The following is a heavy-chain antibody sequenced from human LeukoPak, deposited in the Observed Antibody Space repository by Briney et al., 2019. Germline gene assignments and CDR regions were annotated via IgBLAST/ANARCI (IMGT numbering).Heavy chain of an antibody. CDR3: ARGGIAVAGVSNDAFDI. Sequence: GGSLRLSCAASGFTFSDYYMSWIRQAPGKGMEWVSYISSSSSYTNYADSVKGRFTISRDNAKNSLYLQMNSLRAEDTAVYYCARGGIAVAGVSNDAFDIWGQGTMVTVSS. D-gene: IGHD6-19*01. CDR2: ISSSSSYT. V-gene: IGHV3-11*06. J-gene: IGHJ3*02. CDR1: GFTFSDYY.